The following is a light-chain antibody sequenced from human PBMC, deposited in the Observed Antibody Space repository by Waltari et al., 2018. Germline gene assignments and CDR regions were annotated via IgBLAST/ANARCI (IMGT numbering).Light chain of an antibody. CDR1: QSFLYSSNNKNY. CDR2: WAS. Sequence: DIVMTQSPDSLAVSLGEVATINCNSSQSFLYSSNNKNYLAWYRQKPGQPPKLLIYWASTRESGVPDRFSGSGSGTDFTLTISSLQAEDVAVYYCQQYYIPPLTFGQGTRLEIK. CDR3: QQYYIPPLT. J-gene: IGKJ5*01. V-gene: IGKV4-1*01.